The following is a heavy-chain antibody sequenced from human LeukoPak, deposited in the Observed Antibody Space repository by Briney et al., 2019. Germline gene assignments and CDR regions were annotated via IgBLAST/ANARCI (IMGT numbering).Heavy chain of an antibody. J-gene: IGHJ4*02. Sequence: TGGSLRLSCGASGFTFSDHYMDWVRQAPGKGLEWVGRTRDKTNTYTTEYAASVKGRFTISRDDSKNSMYLHMTNPITEDTAVYYCVRVIQAFGWWYFDYWGQGTLLTVSS. CDR2: TRDKTNTYTT. CDR3: VRVIQAFGWWYFDY. CDR1: GFTFSDHY. D-gene: IGHD6-19*01. V-gene: IGHV3-72*01.